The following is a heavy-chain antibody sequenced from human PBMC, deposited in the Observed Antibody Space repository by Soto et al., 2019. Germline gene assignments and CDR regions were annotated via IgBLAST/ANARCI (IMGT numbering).Heavy chain of an antibody. V-gene: IGHV4-39*01. CDR3: ARLGGYYQAFDQ. D-gene: IGHD3-22*01. J-gene: IGHJ4*02. CDR1: GGSISTSSNY. CDR2: IYYSGST. Sequence: PSETLSLTCSVSGGSISTSSNYWGWIRQPPGKGLEWIGSIYYSGSTYYNPSLKSRVTISVDTSKNQFSLNLTSVTAADTAVYYCARLGGYYQAFDQWGQGSLVTVSS.